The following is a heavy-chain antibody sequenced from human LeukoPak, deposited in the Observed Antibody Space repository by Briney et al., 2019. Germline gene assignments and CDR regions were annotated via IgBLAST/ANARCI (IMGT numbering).Heavy chain of an antibody. V-gene: IGHV4-34*01. CDR2: INHSGST. Sequence: PSETLSLTCAVYCGSFSGYYWSWIRQPPGKGLEWIGEINHSGSTNYNPSLKSRVTISVDTSKNQFSLKLSSVTAADTAVYYCARGGGAGPYYYYYYYMDVWGKGTTVTVSS. CDR1: CGSFSGYY. J-gene: IGHJ6*03. D-gene: IGHD1-26*01. CDR3: ARGGGAGPYYYYYYYMDV.